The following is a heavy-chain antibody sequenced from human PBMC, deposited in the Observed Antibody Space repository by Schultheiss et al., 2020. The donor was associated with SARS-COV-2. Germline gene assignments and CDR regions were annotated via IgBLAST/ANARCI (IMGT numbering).Heavy chain of an antibody. V-gene: IGHV4-39*07. D-gene: IGHD5/OR15-5a*01. J-gene: IGHJ6*03. CDR1: GGSISSSSYY. Sequence: SETLSLTCTVSGGSISSSSYYWSWIRQPPGKGLEWIGEINHSGSTNYNPSLKSRVTISVDTSKNQFSLKLSSVTAADTAVYYCARENLRTDYYYYYMDVWGKGTTVTVSS. CDR3: ARENLRTDYYYYYMDV. CDR2: INHSGST.